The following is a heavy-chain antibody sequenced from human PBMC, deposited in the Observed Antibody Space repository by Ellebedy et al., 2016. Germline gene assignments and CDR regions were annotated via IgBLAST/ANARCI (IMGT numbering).Heavy chain of an antibody. Sequence: GESLKISXAASGFTFSDYYMSWIRQAPGKGLEWVSYISSSSSYTNYADSVKGRFTISRDNAKNSLYLQMNSLRAEDTAVYYCASECSGGSCYGVSFDYWGQGTLVTVSS. J-gene: IGHJ4*02. CDR3: ASECSGGSCYGVSFDY. D-gene: IGHD2-15*01. CDR1: GFTFSDYY. V-gene: IGHV3-11*06. CDR2: ISSSSSYT.